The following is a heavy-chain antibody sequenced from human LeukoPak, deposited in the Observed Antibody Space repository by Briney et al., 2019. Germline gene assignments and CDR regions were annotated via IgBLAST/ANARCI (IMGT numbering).Heavy chain of an antibody. CDR2: IKQDGSEK. Sequence: PGGSLRLSCAASGFTFSSYWMSWVRQAPGKGLEWVANIKQDGSEKYYVDSVKGRLTISRDNAKNSLYLQMNSLRAEDTAVYYCARDSGYSSSWYYYYGMDVWGQGTTVTVSS. D-gene: IGHD6-13*01. J-gene: IGHJ6*02. CDR3: ARDSGYSSSWYYYYGMDV. CDR1: GFTFSSYW. V-gene: IGHV3-7*01.